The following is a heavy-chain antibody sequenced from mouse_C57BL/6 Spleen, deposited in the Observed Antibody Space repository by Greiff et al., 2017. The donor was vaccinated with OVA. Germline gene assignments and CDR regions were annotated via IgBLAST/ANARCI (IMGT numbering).Heavy chain of an antibody. CDR3: AGQSSYDYDEGYYAMDY. Sequence: VPLQQSGADLVNPGASVTLSCKASGYTFTSYWMHWVNQRPGPGLDLIGYINPSSGYTKYNEKFKDKATLTADKSSSTAYMQLSSLTYEDSTVYYCAGQSSYDYDEGYYAMDYWGQGTSVTVSS. V-gene: IGHV1-7*01. D-gene: IGHD2-4*01. CDR2: INPSSGYT. J-gene: IGHJ4*01. CDR1: GYTFTSYW.